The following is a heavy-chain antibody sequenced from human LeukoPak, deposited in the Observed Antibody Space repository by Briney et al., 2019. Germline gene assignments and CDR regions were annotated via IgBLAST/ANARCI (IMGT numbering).Heavy chain of an antibody. CDR2: ISGSGGST. CDR3: AKGITYYYDSSGYYPNFDY. V-gene: IGHV3-23*01. D-gene: IGHD3-22*01. CDR1: GFTFSSYA. Sequence: PGGSLRLSCAASGFTFSSYAMSWVRQAPGKGLEWVSAISGSGGSTYYADSVKGRFTISRDNSKNTLYLQMNSLRAEDTAVYYCAKGITYYYDSSGYYPNFDYWGQGTLVTVSS. J-gene: IGHJ4*02.